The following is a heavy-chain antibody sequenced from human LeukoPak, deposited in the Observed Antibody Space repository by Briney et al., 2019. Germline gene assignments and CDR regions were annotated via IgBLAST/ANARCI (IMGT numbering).Heavy chain of an antibody. J-gene: IGHJ6*03. CDR1: GGSISSYY. Sequence: SETLSLTCTVSGGSISSYYWSWIRQPPGKGLEWIGYIYYSGSTNYNPSLKSRVTISVDTSKNQFSLKLSSVTAADTAVYYCARDGGYCSSTSCHSYYYYYMDVWGKGTTVTVSS. V-gene: IGHV4-59*01. D-gene: IGHD2-2*01. CDR3: ARDGGYCSSTSCHSYYYYYMDV. CDR2: IYYSGST.